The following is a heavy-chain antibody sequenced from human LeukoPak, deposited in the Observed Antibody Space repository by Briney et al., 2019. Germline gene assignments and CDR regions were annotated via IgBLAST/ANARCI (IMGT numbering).Heavy chain of an antibody. CDR3: AISIEDSNWFDP. CDR1: GGSISSGSYY. J-gene: IGHJ5*02. D-gene: IGHD2-15*01. Sequence: SQTLSLTCTVSGGSISSGSYYWSWIRQHPGKGLEWIGYIYYSGSTYYHPPLKSRVTISVDTSKNQFSLKLSSVTAADTAVYYCAISIEDSNWFDPWGQGTLVTVSS. CDR2: IYYSGST. V-gene: IGHV4-31*03.